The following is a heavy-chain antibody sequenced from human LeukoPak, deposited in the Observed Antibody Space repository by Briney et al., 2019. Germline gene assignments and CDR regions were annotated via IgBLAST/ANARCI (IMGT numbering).Heavy chain of an antibody. V-gene: IGHV3-11*06. CDR2: ITNSGNSK. D-gene: IGHD6-13*01. CDR1: GFTVSSNY. CDR3: ARDRYSSSWYVWDY. Sequence: PGGSLRLSCAASGFTVSSNYMSWVRQAPGKGLEWVSYITNSGNSKSYADSVKGRFTISRDNTKNSLYLQMNGLRAEDTAEYYCARDRYSSSWYVWDYWGQGTLVTVSS. J-gene: IGHJ4*02.